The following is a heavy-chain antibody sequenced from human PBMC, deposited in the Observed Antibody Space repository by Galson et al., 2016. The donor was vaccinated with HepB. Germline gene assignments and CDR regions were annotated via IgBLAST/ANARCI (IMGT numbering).Heavy chain of an antibody. D-gene: IGHD2-21*01. CDR3: ARVSQTEVTAYNWFDT. CDR1: GFTFSAYW. J-gene: IGHJ5*02. CDR2: IKEDGSKK. Sequence: SLRLSCAASGFTFSAYWMSWVRQAPGKGLEWVANIKEDGSKKLYVDPVKGRFTISRDNAKNSVYLQMNSLRAEDTAVFYCARVSQTEVTAYNWFDTWGQGTLVTVSS. V-gene: IGHV3-7*01.